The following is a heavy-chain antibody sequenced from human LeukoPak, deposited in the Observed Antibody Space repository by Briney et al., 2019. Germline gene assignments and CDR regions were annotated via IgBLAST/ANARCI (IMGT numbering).Heavy chain of an antibody. V-gene: IGHV3-30*02. CDR2: IRYDGSNK. Sequence: PGGSLRLSCAASGFTFSGYGMHWVSQAPGKGLEWVAFIRYDGSNKYYADSVKGRFTISRDNSKNTLYLQMNSLRAEDTAVYYCARGEYSGSYYGLYYFDYWGQGTLVTVSS. D-gene: IGHD1-26*01. CDR1: GFTFSGYG. CDR3: ARGEYSGSYYGLYYFDY. J-gene: IGHJ4*02.